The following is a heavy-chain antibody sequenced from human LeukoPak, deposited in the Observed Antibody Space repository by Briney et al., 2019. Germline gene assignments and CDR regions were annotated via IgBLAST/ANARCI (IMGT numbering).Heavy chain of an antibody. CDR1: GFTFSSYA. CDR3: AKETYSSSPAFDY. J-gene: IGHJ4*02. Sequence: PGGSLRLSCAASGFTFSSYAMSWVRQAPGKGLEWVSDISGSGGSTYYADSVKGRFTTSRDNSKHTLYLQMNSLRAEDTAVYYCAKETYSSSPAFDYWGQGTLATVSA. CDR2: ISGSGGST. V-gene: IGHV3-23*01. D-gene: IGHD6-13*01.